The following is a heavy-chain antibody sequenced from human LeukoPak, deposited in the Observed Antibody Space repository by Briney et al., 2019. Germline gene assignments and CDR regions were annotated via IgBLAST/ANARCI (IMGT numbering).Heavy chain of an antibody. D-gene: IGHD1-26*01. CDR1: GGSISSYY. V-gene: IGHV4-59*01. J-gene: IGHJ6*02. CDR3: ARGGTVRNGMDV. Sequence: PSQTLSLTCTVSGGSISSYYWSWIRQPPGKGLEWIGYIYYSGSTNYNPSLKSRVTISVDTSKNQFSLKLSSVTAADTAVYYCARGGTVRNGMDVWGQGTTVTVSS. CDR2: IYYSGST.